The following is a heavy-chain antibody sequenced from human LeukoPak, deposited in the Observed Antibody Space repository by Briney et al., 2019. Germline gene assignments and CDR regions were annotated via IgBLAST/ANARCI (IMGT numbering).Heavy chain of an antibody. CDR3: AKGLYFYDNSGYATFDY. V-gene: IGHV3-23*01. CDR2: ISGSGDST. D-gene: IGHD3-22*01. Sequence: GGSLRLSCSASGFTFSSYAMHWVRQAPGKGLEWVSIISGSGDSTYYADSVKGRFTISRDNSKNTLYLQMNSLRAEDTAVYYCAKGLYFYDNSGYATFDYWGQGTLVTVSS. J-gene: IGHJ4*02. CDR1: GFTFSSYA.